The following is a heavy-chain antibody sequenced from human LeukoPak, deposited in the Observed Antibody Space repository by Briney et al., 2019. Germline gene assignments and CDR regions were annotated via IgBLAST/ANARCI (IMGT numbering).Heavy chain of an antibody. Sequence: GGSLRLSCAVSGFTFGGFWMSWSRQAPGKGLEWVASINTDGSEGYYADVVKGRFTISRDNAKNSLYLQINSLRAEDTAVYYCARSSYSSSSSVWGQGTMVTVSS. CDR2: INTDGSEG. V-gene: IGHV3-7*03. J-gene: IGHJ3*01. D-gene: IGHD6-6*01. CDR1: GFTFGGFW. CDR3: ARSSYSSSSSV.